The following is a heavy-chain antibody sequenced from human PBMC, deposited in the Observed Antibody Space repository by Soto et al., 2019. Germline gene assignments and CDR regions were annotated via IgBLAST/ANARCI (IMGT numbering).Heavy chain of an antibody. CDR1: GGTFSSYP. Sequence: PVKVSCKASGGTFSSYPISWVRQAPGQGLEWMGGIIPIFGTANYAQKFQGRVTITADESTSTAYMELSSLRSEDTAVYYCASRSSGYYYAFDIWGQGTMVTVSS. V-gene: IGHV1-69*13. CDR2: IIPIFGTA. J-gene: IGHJ3*02. CDR3: ASRSSGYYYAFDI. D-gene: IGHD3-22*01.